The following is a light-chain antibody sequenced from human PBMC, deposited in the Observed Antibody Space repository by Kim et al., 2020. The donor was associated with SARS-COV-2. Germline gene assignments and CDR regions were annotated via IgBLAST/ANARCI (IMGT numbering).Light chain of an antibody. Sequence: GKTVTISCTPDSGTIASNFVQWFQQRPGSSPTTVIFGDDQRPSGVPDRFSGSVDVSSNSASLTISGLKTEDEADYYCQSYDSSTWVFGGGTQLTVL. CDR2: GDD. CDR1: SGTIASNF. J-gene: IGLJ3*02. V-gene: IGLV6-57*01. CDR3: QSYDSSTWV.